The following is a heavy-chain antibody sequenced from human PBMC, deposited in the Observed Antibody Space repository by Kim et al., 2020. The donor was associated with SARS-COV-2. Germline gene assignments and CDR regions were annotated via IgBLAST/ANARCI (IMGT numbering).Heavy chain of an antibody. CDR2: K. Sequence: KRYSPSLKSRLTITKNTSKNRVALTMTNVDPVDTATYYCAHSGYQLLYDYWGQGTLVTVSS. J-gene: IGHJ4*02. CDR3: AHSGYQLLYDY. V-gene: IGHV2-5*01. D-gene: IGHD2-2*02.